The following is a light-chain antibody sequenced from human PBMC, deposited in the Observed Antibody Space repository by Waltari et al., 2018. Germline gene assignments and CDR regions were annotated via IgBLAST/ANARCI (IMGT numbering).Light chain of an antibody. Sequence: ETVMTQSPATLSVSPGERATLSCRASQTISNDLAWYHQKPGQAPRLLIYGASTRPTGVPARFSGSGSGTEFTLTISSLQSDDFEVYYCQQYHNWPLTFGGGTKVEIK. CDR3: QQYHNWPLT. J-gene: IGKJ4*01. CDR2: GAS. V-gene: IGKV3-15*01. CDR1: QTISND.